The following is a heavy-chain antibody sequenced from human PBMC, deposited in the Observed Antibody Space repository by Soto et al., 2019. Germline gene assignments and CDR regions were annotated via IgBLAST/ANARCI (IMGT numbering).Heavy chain of an antibody. D-gene: IGHD1-1*01. CDR2: INVGNGNT. CDR3: ARDRTITKYGMDV. J-gene: IGHJ6*02. CDR1: GYTFTSYA. Sequence: QVQLVQSGAEVKKPGASVKVSCKASGYTFTSYAMHWVRQAPGQRLEWMGWINVGNGNTKYSQKFQGRVTITRDTSASTAYMELSSLRSEDTAVYYCARDRTITKYGMDVWGQGTTVTVSS. V-gene: IGHV1-3*01.